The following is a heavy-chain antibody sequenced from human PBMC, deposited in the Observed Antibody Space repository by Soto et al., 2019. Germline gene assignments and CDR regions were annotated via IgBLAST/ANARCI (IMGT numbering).Heavy chain of an antibody. J-gene: IGHJ4*02. CDR1: GGTFNIYS. V-gene: IGHV1-69*01. D-gene: IGHD3-22*01. Sequence: QVQLVQSGADVKKPGSSVKVSCKASGGTFNIYSISWVRQAPGQGLEWMGGIIPLFGKAYYAQEFQGRVTITADESTSTAYMELSSLRSEDKAVYFCARGASTHYYDSSGYYKGPLDYWGQGTLVTVSS. CDR2: IIPLFGKA. CDR3: ARGASTHYYDSSGYYKGPLDY.